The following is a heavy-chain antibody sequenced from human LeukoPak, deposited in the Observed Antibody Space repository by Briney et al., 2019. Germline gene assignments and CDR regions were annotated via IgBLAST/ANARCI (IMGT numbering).Heavy chain of an antibody. CDR1: GFTVGGNY. Sequence: GGSLRLSCAASGFTVGGNYMSWVRQAPGKGLEWVALIYSGGDAYYPDSVKGRFTISRDDSKNTLYLQMNSLRPEDTAMYYCARVPPACNNNCYGYLDYWGQGTLVTVSS. D-gene: IGHD2-2*01. CDR2: IYSGGDA. CDR3: ARVPPACNNNCYGYLDY. V-gene: IGHV3-53*01. J-gene: IGHJ4*02.